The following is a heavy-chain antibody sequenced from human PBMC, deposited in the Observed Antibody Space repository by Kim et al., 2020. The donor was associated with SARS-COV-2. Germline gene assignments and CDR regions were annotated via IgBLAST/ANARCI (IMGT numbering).Heavy chain of an antibody. CDR3: ARECVSTGTCYYYGMDV. D-gene: IGHD1-7*01. CDR2: IYYSGST. CDR1: GGSISSGDYY. J-gene: IGHJ6*02. V-gene: IGHV4-30-4*01. Sequence: SETLSLTCTVSGGSISSGDYYWSWIRQPPGKGLEWIGYIYYSGSTYYNPSLKSRVTISVDTSKNQFSLKLSSVTAADTAVYYCARECVSTGTCYYYGMDVWGQGTTVTVSS.